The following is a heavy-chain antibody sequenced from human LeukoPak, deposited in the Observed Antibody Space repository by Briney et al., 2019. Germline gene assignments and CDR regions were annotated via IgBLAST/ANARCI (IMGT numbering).Heavy chain of an antibody. CDR3: ARRVVVVTAGYYYYYYMDV. D-gene: IGHD2-21*02. CDR2: IYYSGST. Sequence: KPSETLSLTCTVSGGSISSSSYYWGWIRQPPGKGLEWNVSIYYSGSTYYTPSLKSRVTISVDTSKNQFSLKLSSVTAADTAVYYCARRVVVVTAGYYYYYYMDVWGKGTTVTVSS. J-gene: IGHJ6*03. CDR1: GGSISSSSYY. V-gene: IGHV4-39*01.